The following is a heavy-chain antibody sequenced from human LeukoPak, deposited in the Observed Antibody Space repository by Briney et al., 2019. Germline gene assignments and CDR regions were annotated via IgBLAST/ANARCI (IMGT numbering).Heavy chain of an antibody. J-gene: IGHJ4*02. D-gene: IGHD3-10*01. V-gene: IGHV4-34*01. CDR3: ASLVPYGSGIPFDY. CDR2: INHSGST. Sequence: SETLSFPCAVYGGSFSGYCWSWIRQPPGKGLEWIGEINHSGSTNYNPSLKSRVTISVDTSKNQFSLKLSSVTAADTAVYYCASLVPYGSGIPFDYWGQGTLVTVSS. CDR1: GGSFSGYC.